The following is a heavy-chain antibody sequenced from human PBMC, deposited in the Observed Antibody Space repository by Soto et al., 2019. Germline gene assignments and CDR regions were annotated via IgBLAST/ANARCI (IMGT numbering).Heavy chain of an antibody. CDR1: GFTFSSYE. V-gene: IGHV3-48*03. D-gene: IGHD6-6*01. Sequence: GGSLRLSCAASGFTFSSYEMNWVRQAPGKGLEWVSYISSSGSTIYYADSVKGRFTISRDNAKNSLYLQMNSLRAEDTAVYYCAWQLATIYYYGMDVWGQGTKVTVSS. CDR2: ISSSGSTI. J-gene: IGHJ6*02. CDR3: AWQLATIYYYGMDV.